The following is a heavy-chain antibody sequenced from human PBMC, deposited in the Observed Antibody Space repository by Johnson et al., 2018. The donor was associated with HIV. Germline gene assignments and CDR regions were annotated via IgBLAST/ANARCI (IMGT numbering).Heavy chain of an antibody. D-gene: IGHD4-23*01. V-gene: IGHV3-30*18. CDR2: ISYDGSSK. Sequence: QVQLVESGGGVVQPGRSLRLSCAASGFTFSSYGMHWVRQAPGKGLEWVAVISYDGSSKYYADSVQGRFTISRDNSKNTLYLQMTSLRAEETSVYYWAKLGVRVVTPRGDAFDIWGQGKMVTVSS. J-gene: IGHJ3*02. CDR3: AKLGVRVVTPRGDAFDI. CDR1: GFTFSSYG.